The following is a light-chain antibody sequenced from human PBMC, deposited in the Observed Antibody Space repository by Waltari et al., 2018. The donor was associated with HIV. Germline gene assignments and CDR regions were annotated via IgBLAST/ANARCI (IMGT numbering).Light chain of an antibody. J-gene: IGKJ3*01. CDR1: QSVSSN. CDR2: GAS. V-gene: IGKV3-15*01. CDR3: QQYNDWPFT. Sequence: VMTQSPATLSVSPGARATLSCRASQSVSSNLAWYQQKPGQAPRLLIYGASTRATGIPARFSGSGSGTEFTLTISSLQSEDFAVYSCQQYNDWPFTFGPGTKVDMK.